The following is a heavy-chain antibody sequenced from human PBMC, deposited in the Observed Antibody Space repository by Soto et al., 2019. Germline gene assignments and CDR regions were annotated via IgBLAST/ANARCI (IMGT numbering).Heavy chain of an antibody. J-gene: IGHJ4*02. Sequence: SETLSLTCTVSGGSINTFYWSWVRQPAGKGLEWIGRIFSSGSTSFNPSLESRVAMSVDTSKNHFSLNLSSVTAADMAVYYCAREGSYSAYNFAHGIQLWSFDFWGQGALVTVPS. CDR1: GGSINTFY. V-gene: IGHV4-4*07. CDR3: AREGSYSAYNFAHGIQLWSFDF. D-gene: IGHD5-12*01. CDR2: IFSSGST.